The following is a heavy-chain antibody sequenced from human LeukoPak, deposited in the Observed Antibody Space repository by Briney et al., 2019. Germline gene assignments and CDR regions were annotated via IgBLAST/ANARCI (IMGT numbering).Heavy chain of an antibody. V-gene: IGHV3-48*01. CDR3: ARVGCSGGSCYSVY. CDR2: ISSSSTI. Sequence: GGSLRLPCAASGFTFSSYSMNWVRQAPGKGLEWVSYISSSSTIYYADSVKGRFTISRDNAKNSLYLQMNSLRAEDTAVYYCARVGCSGGSCYSVYWGQGTLVTVSS. D-gene: IGHD2-15*01. J-gene: IGHJ4*02. CDR1: GFTFSSYS.